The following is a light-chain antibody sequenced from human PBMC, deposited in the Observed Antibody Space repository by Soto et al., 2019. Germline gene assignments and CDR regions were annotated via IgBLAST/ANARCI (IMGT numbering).Light chain of an antibody. Sequence: EIVLTQSPGTLSLSPGERASLSCRASQSVSSSYLAWYQQKPGQAPRLLISGASSRATGIPDRFSGSGSGTDFTLTISRLEPEDFAVYYCQQYGSSPLTFGGGTKVEIK. CDR2: GAS. J-gene: IGKJ4*01. CDR1: QSVSSSY. CDR3: QQYGSSPLT. V-gene: IGKV3-20*01.